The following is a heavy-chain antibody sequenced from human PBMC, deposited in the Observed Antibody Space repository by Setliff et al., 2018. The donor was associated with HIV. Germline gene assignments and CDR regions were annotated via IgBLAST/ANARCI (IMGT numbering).Heavy chain of an antibody. V-gene: IGHV4-38-2*01. CDR3: ARRPYYYGSGSYFNGRANSYYFMDV. CDR1: GYSISSGYH. Sequence: SETLSLTCAVSGYSISSGYHWGWIRQPPGKGLEWIGSIYHSGSTYYNPSLKSRVTISVDTSKNQFSLKLSSVTAADTAVYYCARRPYYYGSGSYFNGRANSYYFMDVWGKGTTVTVSS. CDR2: IYHSGST. D-gene: IGHD3-10*01. J-gene: IGHJ6*03.